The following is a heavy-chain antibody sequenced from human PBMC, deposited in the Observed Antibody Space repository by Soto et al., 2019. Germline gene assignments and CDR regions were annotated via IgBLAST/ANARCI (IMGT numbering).Heavy chain of an antibody. V-gene: IGHV3-74*01. CDR2: INSDGSST. D-gene: IGHD3-10*01. Sequence: GGSLRLSGAASGFTFSGYWMHWVRQAPGKGLVWVSRINSDGSSTSNADSVKGRFTISRDNADNTLYLQMNSLRAEDTAVYFCAKLGSGSQTDFWGQGTLVTVSS. CDR1: GFTFSGYW. J-gene: IGHJ4*02. CDR3: AKLGSGSQTDF.